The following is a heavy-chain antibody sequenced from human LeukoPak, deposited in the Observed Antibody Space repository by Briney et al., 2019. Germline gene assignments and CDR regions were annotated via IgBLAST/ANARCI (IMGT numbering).Heavy chain of an antibody. V-gene: IGHV4-34*01. D-gene: IGHD6-19*01. Sequence: SETLSLTCVVYGEPFSGYYWTWIRQPPGKGLGWIGEINHSGSTNYNPSLKSRVTMSVDTSKNQFSLNLGSVTAADTAVYYCARTAVAGTNPFVYWGQGTLVTVSS. CDR2: INHSGST. CDR3: ARTAVAGTNPFVY. J-gene: IGHJ4*02. CDR1: GEPFSGYY.